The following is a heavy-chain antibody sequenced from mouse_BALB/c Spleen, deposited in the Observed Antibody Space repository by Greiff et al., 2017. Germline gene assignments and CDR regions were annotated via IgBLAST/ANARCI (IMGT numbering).Heavy chain of an antibody. CDR2: ISSGGGNT. CDR1: GFTFSSYT. V-gene: IGHV5-9*03. Sequence: EVQGVESGGGLVKPGGSLKLSCAASGFTFSSYTMSWVRQTPEKRLEWVATISSGGGNTYYPDSVKGRFTISRDNAKNNLYLQMSSLRSEDTALYYCARYLTTVAVFDYWGQGTTLTVSS. J-gene: IGHJ2*01. D-gene: IGHD1-1*01. CDR3: ARYLTTVAVFDY.